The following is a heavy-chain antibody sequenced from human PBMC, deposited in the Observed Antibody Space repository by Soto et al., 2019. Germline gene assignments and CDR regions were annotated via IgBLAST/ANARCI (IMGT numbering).Heavy chain of an antibody. CDR3: EKDIAAAGAYAFDI. D-gene: IGHD6-13*01. J-gene: IGHJ3*02. Sequence: PGGSLRLSWAASGFTFGSYGMHWVRQAPGKGLEWVAVISYDGSNKYYADSVKGRFTISRDNSKNTLYLQMNSLRAEDTAVYYCEKDIAAAGAYAFDIWGQGTMVTVSS. V-gene: IGHV3-30*18. CDR1: GFTFGSYG. CDR2: ISYDGSNK.